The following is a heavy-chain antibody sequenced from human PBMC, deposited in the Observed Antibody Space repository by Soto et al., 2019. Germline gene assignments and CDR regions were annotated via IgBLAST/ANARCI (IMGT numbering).Heavy chain of an antibody. D-gene: IGHD2-2*01. CDR3: ARVRVVVPAAKSRYYYYYYMDV. V-gene: IGHV4-59*01. J-gene: IGHJ6*03. CDR1: GGSISSYY. Sequence: SETLSLTCTVSGGSISSYYWSWIRQPPGKGLEWIGYIYYSGSTNYNPSLKSRVTISVDTSKNQFSLKLSSVTAADTAVYYCARVRVVVPAAKSRYYYYYYMDVWGKGTTVTVSS. CDR2: IYYSGST.